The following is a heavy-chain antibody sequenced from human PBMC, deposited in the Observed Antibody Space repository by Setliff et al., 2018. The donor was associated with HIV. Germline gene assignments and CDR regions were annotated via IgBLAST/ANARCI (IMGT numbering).Heavy chain of an antibody. CDR2: ITADNGNT. D-gene: IGHD6-13*01. CDR3: ARFSSSWPDYFDY. J-gene: IGHJ4*02. CDR1: GYTFTNYG. Sequence: ASVKVSCKASGYTFTNYGITWVRQAPGQGLEWMGWITADNGNTNYAQRFKGRVTMTSDTSTSTAYMELRSLRSDDTAVYYCARFSSSWPDYFDYWGQGMLVTVSS. V-gene: IGHV1-18*01.